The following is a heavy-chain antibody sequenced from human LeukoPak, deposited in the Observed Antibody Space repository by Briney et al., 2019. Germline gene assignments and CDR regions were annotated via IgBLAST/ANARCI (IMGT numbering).Heavy chain of an antibody. CDR1: GGSISSSY. V-gene: IGHV4-59*01. Sequence: SETLSLTCTVSGGSISSSYWGWIRQPPGRGLEWIGYIYYSGSTNYNPSLKSRVTISVDTSKNQFSLKLSSVTAADTAVYYCAKDPEYFHHWGQGTLVTVSS. J-gene: IGHJ1*01. CDR2: IYYSGST. CDR3: AKDPEYFHH.